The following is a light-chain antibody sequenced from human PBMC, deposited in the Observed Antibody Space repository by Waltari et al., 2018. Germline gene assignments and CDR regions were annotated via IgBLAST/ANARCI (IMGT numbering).Light chain of an antibody. CDR1: SNIVGNQG. Sequence: QAGLTQPPSVSKGLRQTATLTCTGNSNIVGNQGAAWLQQHQGPPPKLLSYRNNNRPSGISERFSASRSGNTASLTITGLQPEDEADYYCSALDSSLSAIFGGGTKLTVL. CDR2: RNN. CDR3: SALDSSLSAI. V-gene: IGLV10-54*02. J-gene: IGLJ2*01.